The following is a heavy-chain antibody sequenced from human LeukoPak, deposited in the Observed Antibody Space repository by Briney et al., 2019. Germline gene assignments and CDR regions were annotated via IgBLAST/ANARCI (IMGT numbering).Heavy chain of an antibody. D-gene: IGHD3-10*01. CDR1: GYSFTSYW. CDR2: IDPGDSDT. CDR3: ARANYYGSGSSSVQHWFDP. Sequence: GESLKISCKGSGYSFTSYWIGWVRQMPGKGLEWMGIIDPGDSDTRYSPSFQGQVTISADKSISTAYLQWSSLKASDTAMYYCARANYYGSGSSSVQHWFDPWGQGTLVTVSS. J-gene: IGHJ5*02. V-gene: IGHV5-51*01.